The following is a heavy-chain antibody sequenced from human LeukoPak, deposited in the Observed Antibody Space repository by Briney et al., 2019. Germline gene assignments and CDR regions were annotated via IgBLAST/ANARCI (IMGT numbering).Heavy chain of an antibody. J-gene: IGHJ4*02. CDR3: ASLGEYYFDY. CDR1: GASISPYN. D-gene: IGHD3-10*01. V-gene: IGHV4-59*12. Sequence: SETLSLTCTVSGASISPYNWNWIRQPPGKGLEWIGYIYYSGSTNYNPSLKSRVTISVDTSKNQFSLKLSSVTAADTAVYYCASLGEYYFDYWGQGTLVTVSS. CDR2: IYYSGST.